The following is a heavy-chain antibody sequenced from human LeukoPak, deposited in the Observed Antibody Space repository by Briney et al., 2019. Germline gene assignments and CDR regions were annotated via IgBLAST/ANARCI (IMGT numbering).Heavy chain of an antibody. J-gene: IGHJ4*02. D-gene: IGHD6-19*01. CDR1: GGSISSYY. CDR2: IYYSGST. CDR3: ARVNSSGWYVGY. V-gene: IGHV4-59*01. Sequence: SETLSLTCTVSGGSISSYYWSWIRQPPGKGLEWIGYIYYSGSTNYNPSLKSRVTISVDTSKNQFSPKLSSVTAADTAVYYCARVNSSGWYVGYWGQGTLVTVSS.